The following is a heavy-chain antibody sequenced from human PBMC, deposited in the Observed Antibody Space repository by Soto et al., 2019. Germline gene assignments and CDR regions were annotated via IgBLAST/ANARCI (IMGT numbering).Heavy chain of an antibody. Sequence: EVHLLESGGGLVQPGWSLRLSCAASGFTFSSHAMSWVRQAPGKGLEWVSGISHSDDDTYYVDSVKGRCTISRDNSKNMLYLPMHRLSAEDTAMYYWVKDWTGSTCPCMDVWGQGTTVTVS. CDR2: ISHSDDDT. V-gene: IGHV3-23*01. CDR1: GFTFSSHA. D-gene: IGHD6-13*01. J-gene: IGHJ6*01. CDR3: VKDWTGSTCPCMDV.